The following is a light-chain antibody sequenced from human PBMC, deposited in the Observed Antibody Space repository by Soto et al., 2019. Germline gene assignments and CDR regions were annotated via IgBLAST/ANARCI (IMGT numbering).Light chain of an antibody. CDR3: LQHSTYPLT. J-gene: IGKJ1*01. Sequence: DIQMTQFPSSLSASVGDRVTITCRASQGIRKDLAWYQQKPGKPPKRLIYAASSLQSGVTSRFSGSGSGTEFTLAISSLQPEDFATFYCLQHSTYPLTFGQGTKVEIK. V-gene: IGKV1-17*01. CDR2: AAS. CDR1: QGIRKD.